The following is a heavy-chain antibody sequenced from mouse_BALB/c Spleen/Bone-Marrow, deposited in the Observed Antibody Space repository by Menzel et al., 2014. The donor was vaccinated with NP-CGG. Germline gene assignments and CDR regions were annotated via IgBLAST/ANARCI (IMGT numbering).Heavy chain of an antibody. V-gene: IGHV14-3*02. CDR2: IDPANGNT. CDR3: AKYGGLRYAMDY. Sequence: VQLQQSGAELVKPGASVKLSCTASGFNIKDTYMHWVKQRPEQGLEWIGRIDPANGNTKYDPKFQGKATITADTSSNTAYLQLSGLTSEDTAVYYCAKYGGLRYAMDYWGQGTSVTVSS. D-gene: IGHD2-4*01. J-gene: IGHJ4*01. CDR1: GFNIKDTY.